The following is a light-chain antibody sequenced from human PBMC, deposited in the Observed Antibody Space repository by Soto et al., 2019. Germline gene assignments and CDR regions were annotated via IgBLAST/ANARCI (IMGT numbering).Light chain of an antibody. CDR2: GAS. V-gene: IGKV3-15*01. CDR1: QSVSSN. CDR3: QQYNNRPPDRT. J-gene: IGKJ1*01. Sequence: EIVMTQSPATLSVSPGERATLSCRASQSVSSNLAWYQQKPGQAPRLLIYGASTRATGIPARFSGSGSGTEFTLAISSLQSEDFAIYFCQQYNNRPPDRTVGQGTKVEIK.